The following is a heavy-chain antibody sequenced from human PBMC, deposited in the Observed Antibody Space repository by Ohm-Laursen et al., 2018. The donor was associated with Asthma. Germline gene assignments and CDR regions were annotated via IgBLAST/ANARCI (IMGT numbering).Heavy chain of an antibody. D-gene: IGHD4-17*01. Sequence: SQTLSLTCTVSGGSISSGGYYWSWIRQHPGKGLEWIGYIYYSGSTYYNPSLKSRVTISLDSSKNQFSLKLSSVTAADTAVYYCARSDYGEQSVDYWGQGTLVTVSS. V-gene: IGHV4-31*03. CDR3: ARSDYGEQSVDY. CDR2: IYYSGST. J-gene: IGHJ4*02. CDR1: GGSISSGGYY.